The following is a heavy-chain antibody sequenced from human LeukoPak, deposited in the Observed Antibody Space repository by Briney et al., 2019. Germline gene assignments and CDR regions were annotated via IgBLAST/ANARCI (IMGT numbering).Heavy chain of an antibody. J-gene: IGHJ3*02. CDR3: ARERVGATGDAFDI. V-gene: IGHV4-59*11. CDR2: IYYSGST. D-gene: IGHD1-26*01. Sequence: PSEILSLTCTVSGGSISSHYWSWIRQPPGKGLEWIGYIYYSGSTNYNPSLKSRVTISVDTSKNQFSLKLSSVTAADTAVYYCARERVGATGDAFDIWGQGTMVTVSS. CDR1: GGSISSHY.